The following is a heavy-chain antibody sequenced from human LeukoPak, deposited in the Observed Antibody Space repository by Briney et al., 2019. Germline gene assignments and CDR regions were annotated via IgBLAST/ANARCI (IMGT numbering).Heavy chain of an antibody. D-gene: IGHD2-2*01. CDR3: ARASSYCSSTSCYRKPKNWFDP. CDR2: INHSGST. CDR1: GGSFSGYY. J-gene: IGHJ5*02. V-gene: IGHV4-34*01. Sequence: SETLSLTCAVYGGSFSGYYWSWIRQPPGKGLEWIGEINHSGSTNYNPSLKSRVTISVDTSKNQFSLKLSSVTAAVTAVYYCARASSYCSSTSCYRKPKNWFDPWGQGTLVTVSS.